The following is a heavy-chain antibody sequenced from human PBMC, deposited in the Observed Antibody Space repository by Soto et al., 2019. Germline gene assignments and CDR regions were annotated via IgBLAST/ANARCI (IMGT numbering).Heavy chain of an antibody. Sequence: SETLSLTCAVYGGSFSGNYRSWIRQPPGKGLAWIGEINHSGDTNYNPSLKSRVTISVDTSKNQFSLKLTSVTAAETAAYYCASGRGFRGSIRTPFNSYVLDVRAQGTTVTLTS. CDR2: INHSGDT. CDR1: GGSFSGNY. J-gene: IGHJ6*02. CDR3: ASGRGFRGSIRTPFNSYVLDV. D-gene: IGHD3-10*01. V-gene: IGHV4-34*01.